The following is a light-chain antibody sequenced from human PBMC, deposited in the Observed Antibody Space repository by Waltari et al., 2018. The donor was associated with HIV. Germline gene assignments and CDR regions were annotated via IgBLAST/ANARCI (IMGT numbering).Light chain of an antibody. CDR3: LQYDNWPPWT. Sequence: EVVITQSPATLSVSPGERATLFCRASQSVGSKLAWYQQKPGQAPRLLIYDASTRATVIPARFSGTGSGTDFTLTISSLQSEDFAVYYCLQYDNWPPWTFGQGTKVEFK. CDR1: QSVGSK. CDR2: DAS. J-gene: IGKJ1*01. V-gene: IGKV3-15*01.